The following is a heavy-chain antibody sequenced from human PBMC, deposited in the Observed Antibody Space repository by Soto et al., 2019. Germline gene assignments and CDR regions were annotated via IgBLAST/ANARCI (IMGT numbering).Heavy chain of an antibody. CDR1: GGSISSSSYY. J-gene: IGHJ4*02. D-gene: IGHD3-3*01. CDR3: ARRPPYYDFWSGSYYFDY. V-gene: IGHV4-39*01. CDR2: IYYSGST. Sequence: QLQLQESGPGLVKPSETLSLTCTVSGGSISSSSYYWGWIRQPPGKGLEWIGSIYYSGSTYYNPSLKSRVTISVDTSKNQFSLKLSSVTAADTAVYYSARRPPYYDFWSGSYYFDYWGQGTLVTVSS.